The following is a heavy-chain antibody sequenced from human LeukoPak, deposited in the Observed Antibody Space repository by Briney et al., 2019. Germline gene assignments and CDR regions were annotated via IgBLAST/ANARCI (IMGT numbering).Heavy chain of an antibody. V-gene: IGHV3-21*01. D-gene: IGHD6-13*01. CDR3: ARGGHSQFIAALDY. CDR2: ISSSGSYI. Sequence: PGGSLRLSCAASGFSFNYYDMNWVRQAPGKGLEWVSSISSSGSYIYYADSLKGRFTISRDNAKNSLYLQMNSLRVEDTAVYYCARGGHSQFIAALDYWGQGNLVTVSS. J-gene: IGHJ4*02. CDR1: GFSFNYYD.